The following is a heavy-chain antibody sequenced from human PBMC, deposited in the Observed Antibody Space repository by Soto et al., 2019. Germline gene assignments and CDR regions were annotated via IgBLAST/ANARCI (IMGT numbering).Heavy chain of an antibody. Sequence: QVQLVQSGAEVKKPGASVKISCKASKNTFINYYVHWVRQAPGQGLEWMGVIHPGIGNTNFARRFQDRVTMTRDTATGTVYMEVSSLRPDDTAAYYGAKDNRGWSLDGLDVWGQGTTVTVSS. CDR1: KNTFINYY. D-gene: IGHD6-19*01. CDR3: AKDNRGWSLDGLDV. CDR2: IHPGIGNT. V-gene: IGHV1-46*01. J-gene: IGHJ6*02.